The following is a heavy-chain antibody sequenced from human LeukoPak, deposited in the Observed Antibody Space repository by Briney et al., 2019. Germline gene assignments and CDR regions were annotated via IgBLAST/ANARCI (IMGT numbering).Heavy chain of an antibody. Sequence: ASVKVSCKTSGYTFSGSYIHWVRQAPGQGLEWMGRINPNSGDTNYAQNFHGRVTMTRDTSITTAYMELSSLTSDDTAVYFCARSAEHCTNGVCFTDYYMDVWGKGTTVTVSS. CDR1: GYTFSGSY. J-gene: IGHJ6*03. CDR2: INPNSGDT. CDR3: ARSAEHCTNGVCFTDYYMDV. D-gene: IGHD2-8*01. V-gene: IGHV1-2*06.